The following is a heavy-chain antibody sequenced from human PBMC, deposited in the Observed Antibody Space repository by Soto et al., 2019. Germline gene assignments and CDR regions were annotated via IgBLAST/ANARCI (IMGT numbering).Heavy chain of an antibody. CDR3: IRGDGDRFDVNGYLGRH. CDR2: INIDGSRI. Sequence: EVQLVESGGGLVQPGGSLRLSCAASGFTFSSYWMHWVRQAPGKGLVWVSRINIDGSRISYADFVKGRCTISRDDAKNTVYMKMNSLRVEDTAVYYCIRGDGDRFDVNGYLGRHWGQGTLVTVSS. J-gene: IGHJ4*02. CDR1: GFTFSSYW. V-gene: IGHV3-74*01. D-gene: IGHD5-18*01.